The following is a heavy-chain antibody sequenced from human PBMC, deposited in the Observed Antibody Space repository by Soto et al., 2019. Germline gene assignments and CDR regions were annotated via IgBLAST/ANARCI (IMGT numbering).Heavy chain of an antibody. J-gene: IGHJ4*02. CDR2: IIPIFGTA. CDR3: ARDIVSESDPYYLDY. CDR1: GGTFSSYA. Sequence: SVKVSCKASGGTFSSYAISWVRQAPGQGLEWMGGIIPIFGTANYAQKFQGRVTITADESTSTAYMEMSSLRSEDTAVYYCARDIVSESDPYYLDYWGQGPLVTVS. V-gene: IGHV1-69*13. D-gene: IGHD1-26*01.